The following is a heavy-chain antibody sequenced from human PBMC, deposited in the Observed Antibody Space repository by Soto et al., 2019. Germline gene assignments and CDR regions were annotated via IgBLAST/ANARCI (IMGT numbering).Heavy chain of an antibody. J-gene: IGHJ3*02. CDR2: ISGSGGST. V-gene: IGHV3-23*01. Sequence: GVSLRLSCAASGFTFSSYAMSWVRQAPGKGLEWVSAISGSGGSTYYADSVKGRFTISRDNSKNTLYLQMNSLRAEDTAVYYCANAYGSGSYSSAFDIWGQGTMVTVSS. D-gene: IGHD3-10*01. CDR1: GFTFSSYA. CDR3: ANAYGSGSYSSAFDI.